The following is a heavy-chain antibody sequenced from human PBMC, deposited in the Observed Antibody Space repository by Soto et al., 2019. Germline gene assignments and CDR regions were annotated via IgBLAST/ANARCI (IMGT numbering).Heavy chain of an antibody. V-gene: IGHV3-30*18. CDR1: GFTSSTYG. J-gene: IGHJ6*02. CDR2: ISYDGSNK. D-gene: IGHD6-13*01. CDR3: AKDYREGSSWYLSSYRGMDV. Sequence: QVQLVESGGGVVQPGRSLRLSCAASGFTSSTYGMHWVRQAPGKGLEWVAVISYDGSNKYYADSVKGRFTISRDNSKNTLYLQMNSLRAEDTAVYYCAKDYREGSSWYLSSYRGMDVWGQGTTVTVSS.